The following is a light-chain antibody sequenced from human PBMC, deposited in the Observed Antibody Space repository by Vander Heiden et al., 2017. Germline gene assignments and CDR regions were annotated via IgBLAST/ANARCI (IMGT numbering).Light chain of an antibody. Sequence: IQLTQSPSSLSASVGDRVTITCRASQGISSYLAWYQQKPGKAPKLLIYAASTLQSGVPSRFSGSGYGTDFTLTISSRQPEDFAAYYCQQPKSYHPYTFGQGTKLEIK. V-gene: IGKV1-9*01. CDR2: AAS. CDR3: QQPKSYHPYT. CDR1: QGISSY. J-gene: IGKJ2*01.